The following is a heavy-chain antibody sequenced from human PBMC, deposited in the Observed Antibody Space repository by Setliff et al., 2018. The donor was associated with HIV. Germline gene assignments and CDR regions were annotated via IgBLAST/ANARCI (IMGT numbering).Heavy chain of an antibody. CDR2: IYYSGTT. J-gene: IGHJ4*02. CDR3: ASWGAGSNSGFDY. Sequence: SETLSLTCTVSGGSINITNFYWAWIRQPPGKGLEWLGSIYYSGTTYVHPSPKSRATISIDTFKSQFSLKLRSVNAADTAVYYCASWGAGSNSGFDYWGRGALVTVSS. CDR1: GGSINITNFY. D-gene: IGHD6-19*01. V-gene: IGHV4-39*07.